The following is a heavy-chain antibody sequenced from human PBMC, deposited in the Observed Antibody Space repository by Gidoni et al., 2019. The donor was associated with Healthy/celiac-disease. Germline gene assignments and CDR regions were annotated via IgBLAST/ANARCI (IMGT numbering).Heavy chain of an antibody. V-gene: IGHV3-33*01. CDR2: IWYDGSNK. CDR3: ARESSLYYDSSGYHEVFDY. Sequence: QVQLVASGGGVVQPGRSLRLSCAASAFTFSSYGMHWVRQAPGKGLEWVAVIWYDGSNKYYADSVKGRFTISRDNSKNTLYLQMNSLRAEDTAVYYCARESSLYYDSSGYHEVFDYWGQGTLVTVSS. D-gene: IGHD3-22*01. J-gene: IGHJ4*02. CDR1: AFTFSSYG.